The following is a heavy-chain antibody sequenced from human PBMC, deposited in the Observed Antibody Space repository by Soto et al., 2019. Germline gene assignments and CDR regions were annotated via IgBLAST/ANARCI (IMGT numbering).Heavy chain of an antibody. V-gene: IGHV5-10-1*01. CDR2: IDPSDSYT. D-gene: IGHD6-19*01. J-gene: IGHJ3*02. Sequence: LGESLKISCKGSGYSFTSYWISWVRQMPGKGLEWMGRIDPSDSYTNYSPSFQGHVTISADKSISTAYLQWSSLKASDTAMYYCARLRVAVAAPDAFDIWGQGTMVTVSS. CDR1: GYSFTSYW. CDR3: ARLRVAVAAPDAFDI.